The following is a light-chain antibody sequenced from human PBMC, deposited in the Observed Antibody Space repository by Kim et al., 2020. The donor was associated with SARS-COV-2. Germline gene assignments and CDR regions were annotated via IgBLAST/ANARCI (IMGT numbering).Light chain of an antibody. CDR2: DAS. CDR1: QSVSSQ. V-gene: IGKV3-11*01. J-gene: IGKJ4*01. Sequence: EIVLTQSPAPLSLSPGERATLSCRASQSVSSQLAWYQQRPGHAPRLLIYDASNRATGIPARFSGSGSGTDFTLTISSLEPEDFAVYYCQQRSNWPLTFGGGTKVDIK. CDR3: QQRSNWPLT.